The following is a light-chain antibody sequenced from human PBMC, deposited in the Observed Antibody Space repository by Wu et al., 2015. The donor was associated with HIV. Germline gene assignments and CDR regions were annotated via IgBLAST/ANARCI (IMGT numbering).Light chain of an antibody. CDR2: GAT. Sequence: EILLTQSPGTLSLSPGERATLSCRSSQTVTSSYLAWYQVKPGQAPRLLVYGATSRATGIPDRFSGSGSEKDFTLTISRVEPEDFAVYYCQQYSSSPRTFGQGTKVEFK. J-gene: IGKJ1*01. V-gene: IGKV3-20*01. CDR3: QQYSSSPRT. CDR1: QTVTSSY.